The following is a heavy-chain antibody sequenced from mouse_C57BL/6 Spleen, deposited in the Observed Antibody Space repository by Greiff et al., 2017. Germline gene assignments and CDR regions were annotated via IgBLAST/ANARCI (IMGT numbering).Heavy chain of an antibody. CDR3: ARSGVVATDWYFDV. V-gene: IGHV1-26*01. CDR1: GYTFTDYY. J-gene: IGHJ1*03. CDR2: INPNNGGT. Sequence: VQLKQSGPELVKPGASVKISCKASGYTFTDYYMNWVKQSHGKSLEWIGDINPNNGGTSYNQKFKGKATLTVDKSSSTAYMELRSLTSEDSAVYYCARSGVVATDWYFDVWGTGTTVTVSS. D-gene: IGHD1-1*01.